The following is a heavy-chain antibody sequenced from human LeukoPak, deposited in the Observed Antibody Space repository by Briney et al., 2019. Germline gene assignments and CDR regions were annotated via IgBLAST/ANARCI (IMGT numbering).Heavy chain of an antibody. CDR3: ARPNKYSSGWYFEYFQH. D-gene: IGHD6-19*01. CDR2: IIPIFGTA. V-gene: IGHV1-69*13. CDR1: GGTFSSYA. J-gene: IGHJ1*01. Sequence: SLKVSCKASGGTFSSYAISCVRQAPGQGLEWMGGIIPIFGTANYAQKFQGRVTITADESTSTAYMELSSLRSEDTAVYYCARPNKYSSGWYFEYFQHWGQGTLVTVSS.